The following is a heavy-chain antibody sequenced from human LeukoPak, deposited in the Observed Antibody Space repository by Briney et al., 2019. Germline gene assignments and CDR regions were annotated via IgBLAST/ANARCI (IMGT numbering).Heavy chain of an antibody. CDR3: ARQFRGYFDF. Sequence: SETLSLTCTVSGDSTSSDYWSWIRQPPGRGLEWIGSVFYSGSTNYNPSLKSRVTISVDTSKNQFSLNLTSVTAADTAVYYCARQFRGYFDFWGQGALVTVSS. CDR1: GDSTSSDY. CDR2: VFYSGST. J-gene: IGHJ4*02. V-gene: IGHV4-59*08.